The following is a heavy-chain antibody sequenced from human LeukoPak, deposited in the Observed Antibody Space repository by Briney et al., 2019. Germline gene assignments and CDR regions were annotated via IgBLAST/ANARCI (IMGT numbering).Heavy chain of an antibody. CDR1: GGSFSGYY. Sequence: PSETLSLTCAVYGGSFSGYYWSWIRQPPGKGLEWIGEINHSGSTNYNPSLKSRVTISVDRSKNQFSLKLSSVTAADTAVYYCASFKIGYCSSTSCFGGGWFDPWGQGTLVTVSS. V-gene: IGHV4-34*01. CDR3: ASFKIGYCSSTSCFGGGWFDP. J-gene: IGHJ5*02. CDR2: INHSGST. D-gene: IGHD2-2*01.